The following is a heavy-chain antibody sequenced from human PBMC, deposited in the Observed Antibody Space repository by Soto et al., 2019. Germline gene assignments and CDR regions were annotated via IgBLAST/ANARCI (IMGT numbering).Heavy chain of an antibody. Sequence: QVHLVQSGAEVKKPGASVKVSCKASGYTFTSYGITWVRQAPGQGLEWMGWISAHNGNTDYAQKLQGRVIVTRDTSTSTAYMELRILISDDTAVYYCARGRYGDYWGQGALLSLSS. V-gene: IGHV1-18*01. J-gene: IGHJ4*02. CDR3: ARGRYGDY. D-gene: IGHD1-1*01. CDR1: GYTFTSYG. CDR2: ISAHNGNT.